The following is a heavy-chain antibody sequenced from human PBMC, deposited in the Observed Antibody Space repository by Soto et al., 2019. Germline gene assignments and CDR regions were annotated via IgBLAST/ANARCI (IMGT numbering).Heavy chain of an antibody. D-gene: IGHD2-2*01. CDR1: GYSFTSYW. CDR2: IDPSDSYT. CDR3: ARGSTPYYYYYGMDV. V-gene: IGHV5-10-1*01. Sequence: PGESLKISCKGSGYSFTSYWISWVRQMPGKGLEWMGRIDPSDSYTNYSPSFQGHVTISADKSISTAYLQWSSLKASDTAMYYCARGSTPYYYYYGMDVWGQGTTVTVSS. J-gene: IGHJ6*02.